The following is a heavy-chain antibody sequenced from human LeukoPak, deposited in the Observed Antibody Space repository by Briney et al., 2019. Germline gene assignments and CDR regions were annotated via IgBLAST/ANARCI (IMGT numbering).Heavy chain of an antibody. V-gene: IGHV3-7*01. CDR2: IKQDGSEK. J-gene: IGHJ4*02. CDR1: GFTFRSYW. CDR3: AREQPLAYCGRDCYSGVLDY. Sequence: GVSLRLSCAACGFTFRSYWMSWVRQAPGKGLECVANIKQDGSEKYYVDSVKGRFTISGDNAKNSLYLQMNSLRAEDTAVYYCAREQPLAYCGRDCYSGVLDYWGQGTLVTVSS. D-gene: IGHD2-21*02.